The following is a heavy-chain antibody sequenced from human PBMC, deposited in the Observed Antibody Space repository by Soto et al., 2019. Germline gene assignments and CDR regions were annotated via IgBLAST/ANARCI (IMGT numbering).Heavy chain of an antibody. J-gene: IGHJ6*02. V-gene: IGHV3-7*01. CDR2: IKQDGSEK. CDR1: GFTFSSYW. Sequence: PGGSLRLSCAASGFTFSSYWMSWVRQAPGKGLEWVANIKQDGSEKYYVDSVEGRFTISRDNAKNSLYLQMNSLRAEDTAVYYCAREDYVDSYGLGNCYYGMDVWGQGTTVTVSS. D-gene: IGHD3-16*01. CDR3: AREDYVDSYGLGNCYYGMDV.